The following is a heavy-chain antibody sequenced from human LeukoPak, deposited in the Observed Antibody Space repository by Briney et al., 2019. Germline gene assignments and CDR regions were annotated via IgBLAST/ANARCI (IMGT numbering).Heavy chain of an antibody. CDR2: ISGSGGVT. V-gene: IGHV3-23*01. CDR3: ARYIVAAIGALDY. CDR1: GFTFSTYP. Sequence: PGGSLRLSCAASGFTFSTYPMSWVRQAPGKGLEWVSSISGSGGVTYYADSVKGRFTSSRDNSKNTLHLQMNSLRAEDTAIYYCARYIVAAIGALDYWGQGTLVTVSS. J-gene: IGHJ4*02. D-gene: IGHD5-12*01.